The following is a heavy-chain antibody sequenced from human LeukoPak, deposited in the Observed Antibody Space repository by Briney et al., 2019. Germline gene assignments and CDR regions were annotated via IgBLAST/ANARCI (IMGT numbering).Heavy chain of an antibody. CDR3: ARLIKEGVLNWLDP. J-gene: IGHJ5*02. Sequence: GESLKISCKGSGYSFTSQWSGWGRQMPGKGGEWMGIIYPGECDTRYNPSFQGQVTISPDKSISTTYLQWSSLKASDTAMYYCARLIKEGVLNWLDPWGQGTLVTVSS. D-gene: IGHD2-8*02. V-gene: IGHV5-51*01. CDR2: IYPGECDT. CDR1: GYSFTSQW.